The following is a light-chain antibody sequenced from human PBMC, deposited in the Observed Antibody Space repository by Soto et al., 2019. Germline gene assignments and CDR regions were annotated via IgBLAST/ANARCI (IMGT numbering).Light chain of an antibody. Sequence: QSALTQPAYVSGSPGQSITISCTGTSSDVGGYNYVSWYQQHPGKAPKLMIYDVSNRPSGVSNRFSGSKSGNTTSLTISGLQAEDEADYYCSSYRSSSTYVVFGGGTQLTVL. V-gene: IGLV2-14*01. CDR3: SSYRSSSTYVV. CDR2: DVS. CDR1: SSDVGGYNY. J-gene: IGLJ2*01.